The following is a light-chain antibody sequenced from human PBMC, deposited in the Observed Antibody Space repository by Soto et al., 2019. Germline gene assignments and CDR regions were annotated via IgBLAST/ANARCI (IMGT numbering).Light chain of an antibody. J-gene: IGKJ2*01. Sequence: EIVLTQSPGTLSLSPGERATLSCRASQSVGSTLAWYQQKPGHAPRLLIYDAFSRATGIPARFSGGGSGPDFTLTISSLEAEDSAVYYCQQRSTWSYTFGQGTRLEIK. CDR3: QQRSTWSYT. CDR2: DAF. V-gene: IGKV3-11*01. CDR1: QSVGST.